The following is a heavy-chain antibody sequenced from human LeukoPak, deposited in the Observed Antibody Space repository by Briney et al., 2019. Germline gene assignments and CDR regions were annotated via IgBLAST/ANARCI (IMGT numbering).Heavy chain of an antibody. CDR1: GGSFSGYY. CDR3: ARHRGRYYYGSGSYYNGWFDP. D-gene: IGHD3-10*01. CDR2: INHSGST. J-gene: IGHJ5*02. Sequence: PSETLSLTCAVYGGSFSGYYWSWIRQPPGKGLEWIGEINHSGSTNYNPSLKSRVTISVDTSKNQFSLKLSSVTAADTAVYYCARHRGRYYYGSGSYYNGWFDPWGQGTLVTVSS. V-gene: IGHV4-34*01.